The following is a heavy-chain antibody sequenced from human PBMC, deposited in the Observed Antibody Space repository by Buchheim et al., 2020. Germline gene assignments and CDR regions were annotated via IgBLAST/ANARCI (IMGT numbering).Heavy chain of an antibody. D-gene: IGHD3-22*01. J-gene: IGHJ6*02. CDR2: INHSGST. CDR3: ARGVPEIVVVPIYYYYGMVV. V-gene: IGHV4-34*01. CDR1: GGSFSGYY. Sequence: QVQLQQWGAGPLKPSETLSLTCAVYGGSFSGYYWSWIRQPPGKGLEWIGEINHSGSTNYNPSLKSRVTISVDTSKNQFSLKLSSVTAADTAVYYCARGVPEIVVVPIYYYYGMVVWGQGTT.